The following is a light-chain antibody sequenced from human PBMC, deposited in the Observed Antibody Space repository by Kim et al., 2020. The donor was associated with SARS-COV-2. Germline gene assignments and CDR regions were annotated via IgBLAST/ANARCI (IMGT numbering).Light chain of an antibody. CDR2: GAS. CDR1: KSVSSN. Sequence: EIVMTQSPATLSESPGERATLSCSASKSVSSNLAWYQQKPGQAPRLLIYGASTRATGIPARFSGSGSGTEFALTISSLQSEDFAVYYCQQYTNWPPMYTFGQGTKLEI. J-gene: IGKJ2*01. CDR3: QQYTNWPPMYT. V-gene: IGKV3-15*01.